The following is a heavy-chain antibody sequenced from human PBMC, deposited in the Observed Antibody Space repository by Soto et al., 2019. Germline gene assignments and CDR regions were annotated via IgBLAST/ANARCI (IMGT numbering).Heavy chain of an antibody. V-gene: IGHV4-30-2*01. Sequence: QLQLQESGSRLVRPSQTLSRTCAVSGGSISSGGYSWTGIRQPPGKGLAWVGHTYHTGTAYYSPSLTSPVALSVDTTRIQVALKLTSSPSAETAFYYCARDRRSYYSDGSGLEFWGQGTLVSVSS. CDR3: ARDRRSYYSDGSGLEF. D-gene: IGHD3-22*01. CDR2: TYHTGTA. CDR1: GGSISSGGYS. J-gene: IGHJ4*02.